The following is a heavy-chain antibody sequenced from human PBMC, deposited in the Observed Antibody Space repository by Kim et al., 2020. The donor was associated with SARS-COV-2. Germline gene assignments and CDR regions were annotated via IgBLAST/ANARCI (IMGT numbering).Heavy chain of an antibody. CDR3: ARHAITMVRGVIVFYYYG. CDR2: IYYSGST. CDR1: GGSISSYY. V-gene: IGHV4-59*08. Sequence: SETLSLTCTVSGGSISSYYWSWIRQPPGKGLEWIGYIYYSGSTNYNPSLKSRVTISVDTSKNQFSLKLSSVTAADTAVHYCARHAITMVRGVIVFYYYG. D-gene: IGHD3-10*01. J-gene: IGHJ6*01.